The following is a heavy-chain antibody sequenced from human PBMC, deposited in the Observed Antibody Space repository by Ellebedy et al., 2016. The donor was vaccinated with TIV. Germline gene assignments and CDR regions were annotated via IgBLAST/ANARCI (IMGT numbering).Heavy chain of an antibody. CDR1: GLSSESYVMNA. CDR3: ATMGGIVGRYFED. D-gene: IGHD2-15*01. CDR2: ISGSGGST. J-gene: IGHJ4*02. V-gene: IGHV3-23*01. Sequence: GESLKISXAASGLSSESYVMNAMNWVRQAPGKGLEWVLTISGSGGSTYYPDSVKGRFTISRDNSKKVVYLRMISLRAEDTAIYYCATMGGIVGRYFEDWGQGTLVTVSS.